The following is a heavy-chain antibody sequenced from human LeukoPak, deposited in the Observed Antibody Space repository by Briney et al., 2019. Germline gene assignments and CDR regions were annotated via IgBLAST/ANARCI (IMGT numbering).Heavy chain of an antibody. CDR3: ARGRSAAGALHYFDY. D-gene: IGHD6-13*01. V-gene: IGHV3-48*02. J-gene: IGHJ4*02. Sequence: GSLRLSCAASGLTFSSYSMNWVRQAPGKGLEWVSYISSTSSTIYYADSVKGRFTISRDNAKNSLYLQMNSLRDEDTAVYYCARGRSAAGALHYFDYWGQGTLVTVSS. CDR2: ISSTSSTI. CDR1: GLTFSSYS.